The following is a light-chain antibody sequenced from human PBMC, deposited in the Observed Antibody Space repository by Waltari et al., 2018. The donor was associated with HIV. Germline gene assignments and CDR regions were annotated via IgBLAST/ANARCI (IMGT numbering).Light chain of an antibody. Sequence: QSVLTQPPSVSGAPGQRVTISCTGSSSNIGAGYDVHWYQQLPGTAPKLLIYANINRPSGVPDRFSGAKSGSSASLAITGLRSEDEADYYCAAWGNSLSLLFGGGTKLTVL. J-gene: IGLJ2*01. CDR2: ANI. CDR3: AAWGNSLSLL. V-gene: IGLV1-40*01. CDR1: SSNIGAGYD.